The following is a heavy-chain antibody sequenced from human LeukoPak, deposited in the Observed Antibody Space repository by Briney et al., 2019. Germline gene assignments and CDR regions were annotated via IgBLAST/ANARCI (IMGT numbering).Heavy chain of an antibody. Sequence: GGSLRLSCAASGFTFSSYAMHWVRQAPGEGLEWVAVISYDGSNKYYADSVKGRFTISRDNSKNTLYLQMNSLRAEDTAVYYCARGHGSVSTFGVSLRFDPWGQGTLVTVSS. D-gene: IGHD3-3*01. CDR3: ARGHGSVSTFGVSLRFDP. J-gene: IGHJ5*02. V-gene: IGHV3-30-3*01. CDR1: GFTFSSYA. CDR2: ISYDGSNK.